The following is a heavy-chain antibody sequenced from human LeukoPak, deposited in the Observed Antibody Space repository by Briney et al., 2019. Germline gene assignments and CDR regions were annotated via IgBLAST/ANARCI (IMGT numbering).Heavy chain of an antibody. CDR3: ARGLDNWNYPVSVY. D-gene: IGHD1-7*01. J-gene: IGHJ4*02. V-gene: IGHV1-69*05. Sequence: GASVKVSCKASGGTFSSYAISWVRQAPGQGLEWMGGIIPIFGTANYAQKFQGRVTITTDESTSTAYMELSSLRSEDTAVYYCARGLDNWNYPVSVYWGQGTLVTVSS. CDR1: GGTFSSYA. CDR2: IIPIFGTA.